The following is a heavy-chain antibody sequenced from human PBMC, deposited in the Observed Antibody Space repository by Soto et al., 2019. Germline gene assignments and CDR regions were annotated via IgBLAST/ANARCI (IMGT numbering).Heavy chain of an antibody. V-gene: IGHV3-30*18. J-gene: IGHJ4*02. CDR1: GFTFSSYG. Sequence: GGSLRLACAASGFTFSSYGMHWFRQAPGKGLEWVAVISYDGSNKYYADSVKGRFTISRDNSKNTLYLQMNSLRAEDTAVYYCAKEGSYGPLDYWGQGTLVTVSS. D-gene: IGHD5-18*01. CDR2: ISYDGSNK. CDR3: AKEGSYGPLDY.